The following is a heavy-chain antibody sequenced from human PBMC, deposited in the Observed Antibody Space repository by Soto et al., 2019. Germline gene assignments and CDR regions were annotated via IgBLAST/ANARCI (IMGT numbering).Heavy chain of an antibody. CDR3: ARDAYYSTTRCNDGMDV. J-gene: IGHJ6*02. CDR1: GGSFSGYY. Sequence: SETLSLTCGVYGGSFSGYYWTWIRQPPGKGLEWIGEISHSGSTNYNPSLRSRVTISLDTSKNQFSLKLSSVTAADTAVYYCARDAYYSTTRCNDGMDVWGQGTTVTVSS. V-gene: IGHV4-34*01. D-gene: IGHD2-2*01. CDR2: ISHSGST.